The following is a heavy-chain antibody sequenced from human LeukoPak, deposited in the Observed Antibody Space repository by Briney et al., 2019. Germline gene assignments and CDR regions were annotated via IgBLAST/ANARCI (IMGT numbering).Heavy chain of an antibody. CDR2: IRYDGSNK. V-gene: IGHV3-30*02. CDR1: GFTFSSYG. CDR3: ARGGSSWYFDF. D-gene: IGHD6-13*01. J-gene: IGHJ4*02. Sequence: QSGGSLRLSCAASGFTFSSYGMHWVRQAPGKGLEWVAFIRYDGSNKYYADSVKGRFTISRDNSKNTLYMQMNRLRPEDTAVYYCARGGSSWYFDFWGQGTLVTVSS.